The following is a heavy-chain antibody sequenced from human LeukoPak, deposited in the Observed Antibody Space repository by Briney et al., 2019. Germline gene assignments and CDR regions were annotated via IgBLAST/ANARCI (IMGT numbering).Heavy chain of an antibody. J-gene: IGHJ4*02. CDR3: ARDIGGIFDS. V-gene: IGHV3-53*01. CDR1: GFTVSGKF. Sequence: GGSMRLFCAASGFTVSGKFMSWVRQAPGNGLEWVSVIYSGGDTYYADSVKGRFTISRDNSKNTLYLQMNSLRAEDTAVYYCARDIGGIFDSWGQGTLVTVSS. CDR2: IYSGGDT. D-gene: IGHD1-26*01.